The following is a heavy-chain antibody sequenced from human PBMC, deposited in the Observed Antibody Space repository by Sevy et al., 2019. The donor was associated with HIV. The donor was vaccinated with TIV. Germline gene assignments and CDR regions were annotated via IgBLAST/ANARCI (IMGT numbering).Heavy chain of an antibody. V-gene: IGHV4-31*03. CDR3: ARDDPITFGGVIGHDAFDI. CDR1: GGSISSGGYY. J-gene: IGHJ3*02. D-gene: IGHD3-16*02. Sequence: SETLSLTCTVSGGSISSGGYYWSWIRQHPGMGLEWIGYIYYSGSTYYNPSLKSRVTISVDTSKNQFSLKLSSVTAADTAVYYCARDDPITFGGVIGHDAFDIWGQGTMVTVSS. CDR2: IYYSGST.